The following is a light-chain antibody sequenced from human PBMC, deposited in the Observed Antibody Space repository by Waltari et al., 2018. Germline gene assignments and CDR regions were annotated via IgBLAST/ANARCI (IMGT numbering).Light chain of an antibody. V-gene: IGLV2-8*01. J-gene: IGLJ3*02. CDR2: EVT. CDR3: SSYAGSNNLGV. Sequence: QSALTQPPSASGSPGQPVTLSCTGTSSDVGGSNYVSWSQHPPGKAPKLIIYEVTTRPSGVPDRFSGSKSGNTASLTVSGLQAEDEADYYCSSYAGSNNLGVFGGGTKLTVV. CDR1: SSDVGGSNY.